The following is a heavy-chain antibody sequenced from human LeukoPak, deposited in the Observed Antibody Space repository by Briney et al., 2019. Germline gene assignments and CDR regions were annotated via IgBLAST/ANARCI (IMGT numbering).Heavy chain of an antibody. Sequence: GSLRLSCSASGFTFLSYAMHWVRQAPGKGLEYVSATSSDGGSTYYADSVKGRFTISRDNSKNTLYLQMNSLRAEDTALYYCVKASSSSPQYNWFDAWGQGTLVTVSS. CDR3: VKASSSSPQYNWFDA. CDR1: GFTFLSYA. D-gene: IGHD6-6*01. J-gene: IGHJ5*02. V-gene: IGHV3-64*04. CDR2: TSSDGGST.